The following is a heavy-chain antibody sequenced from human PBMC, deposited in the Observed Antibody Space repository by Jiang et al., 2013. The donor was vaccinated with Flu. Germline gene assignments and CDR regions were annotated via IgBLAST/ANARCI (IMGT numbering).Heavy chain of an antibody. CDR3: ARDRYYDSSGYYYAKGGTDAFDI. Sequence: QHPGKGLEWIGYIYYSGSTYYNPSLKSRVTISVDTSKNQFSLKLSSVTAADTAVYYCARDRYYDSSGYYYAKGGTDAFDIWGQGTMVTVSS. CDR2: IYYSGST. J-gene: IGHJ3*02. D-gene: IGHD3-22*01. V-gene: IGHV4-31*02.